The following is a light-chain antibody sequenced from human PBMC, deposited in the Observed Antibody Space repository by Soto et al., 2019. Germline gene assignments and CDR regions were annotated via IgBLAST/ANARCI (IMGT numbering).Light chain of an antibody. CDR1: QTIGSW. CDR2: KAS. CDR3: KQYDSYSLGT. Sequence: DIPMTQSPSTLSASVGDRVIITCRASQTIGSWLAWYQQKPGKAPKLLIYKASSLESGVPSSFSGSGSGTEFTLTISSLQPDDFATYYRKQYDSYSLGTFGPGTKVDIK. J-gene: IGKJ3*01. V-gene: IGKV1-5*03.